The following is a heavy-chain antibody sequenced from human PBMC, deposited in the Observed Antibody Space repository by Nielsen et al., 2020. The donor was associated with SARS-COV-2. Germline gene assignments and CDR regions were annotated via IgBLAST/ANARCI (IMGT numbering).Heavy chain of an antibody. D-gene: IGHD6-19*01. Sequence: GESLKISCAASGFTFSSDWMHWVRQAPGKGLVWVSRINSDGSSTSYADSVKGRFTISRDNAKNTLYLQMNSLRAEDTAVYYCARGDYSGWFYYYGMDVWGQGTTVTVSS. CDR3: ARGDYSGWFYYYGMDV. CDR1: GFTFSSDW. J-gene: IGHJ6*02. V-gene: IGHV3-74*01. CDR2: INSDGSST.